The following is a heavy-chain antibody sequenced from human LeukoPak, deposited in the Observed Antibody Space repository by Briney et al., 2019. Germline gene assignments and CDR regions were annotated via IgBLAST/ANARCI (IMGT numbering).Heavy chain of an antibody. CDR1: GFTFRSYA. CDR3: ARDLRDYYDTPDY. Sequence: PGGSLRLSCAASGFTFRSYAMSWVRQAPGKGLEWVSSISGSGGSTYYADSVKGRFTISRDNAKNSLYLQMNSLRAEDTAVYYCARDLRDYYDTPDYWGQGTLVTVSS. J-gene: IGHJ4*02. V-gene: IGHV3-23*01. CDR2: ISGSGGST. D-gene: IGHD3-22*01.